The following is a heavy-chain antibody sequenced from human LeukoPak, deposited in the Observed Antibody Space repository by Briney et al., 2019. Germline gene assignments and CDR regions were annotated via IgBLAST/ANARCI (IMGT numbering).Heavy chain of an antibody. J-gene: IGHJ4*02. D-gene: IGHD6-19*01. V-gene: IGHV3-23*05. Sequence: GGSLRLSCAASEFIFSDYAMGWVRQAPGKGLEWVSTIDKTTYPTFYADSVKGRFTIFRDNSKNTLYLQMNSLRTEDTAVYFCAKFEGATIPGWFNDYWGQGTLVTVSS. CDR3: AKFEGATIPGWFNDY. CDR1: EFIFSDYA. CDR2: IDKTTYPT.